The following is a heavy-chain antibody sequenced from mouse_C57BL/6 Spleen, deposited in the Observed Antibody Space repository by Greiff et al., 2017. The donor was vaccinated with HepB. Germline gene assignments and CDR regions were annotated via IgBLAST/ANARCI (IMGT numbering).Heavy chain of an antibody. CDR1: GFTFSDYG. CDR2: ISSGSSTI. Sequence: EVQVVESGGGLVKPGGSLKLSCAASGFTFSDYGMHWVRQAPEKGLEWVAYISSGSSTIYYADTVKGRFTISRDNAKNTLFLQMTSLRSEDTAMYYCARDSSGYIAWFAYWGQGTLVTVSA. V-gene: IGHV5-17*01. J-gene: IGHJ3*01. D-gene: IGHD3-2*02. CDR3: ARDSSGYIAWFAY.